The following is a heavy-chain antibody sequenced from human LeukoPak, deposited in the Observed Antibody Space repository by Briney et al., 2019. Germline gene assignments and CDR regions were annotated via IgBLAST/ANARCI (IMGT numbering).Heavy chain of an antibody. CDR2: ISYDGSNK. CDR1: GFTFSSYG. CDR3: AKDSRDYNLRAGYHFDY. Sequence: GRSLRLSCAASGFTFSSYGMHWVRQAPGKGLEWVAVISYDGSNKYYADSVKGRFTISRDNSKNTLYLQMNSLRAEDTAVYYCAKDSRDYNLRAGYHFDYWGQGTLVTVSS. V-gene: IGHV3-30*18. J-gene: IGHJ4*02. D-gene: IGHD4-11*01.